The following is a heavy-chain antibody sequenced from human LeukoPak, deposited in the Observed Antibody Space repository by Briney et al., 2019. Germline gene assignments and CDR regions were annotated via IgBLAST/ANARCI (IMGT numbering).Heavy chain of an antibody. Sequence: SGGSLRLSCAASGFTFSTYSMNWVRQPPGKGLEWIGEINHSGSTNYNPSLKSRVTISVDTSKNQFSLKLSSVTAADTAVYYCARKDYYGSGSYSSYYFDYWGQGTLVTVSS. CDR1: GFTFSTYS. D-gene: IGHD3-10*01. J-gene: IGHJ4*02. CDR2: INHSGST. V-gene: IGHV4-34*01. CDR3: ARKDYYGSGSYSSYYFDY.